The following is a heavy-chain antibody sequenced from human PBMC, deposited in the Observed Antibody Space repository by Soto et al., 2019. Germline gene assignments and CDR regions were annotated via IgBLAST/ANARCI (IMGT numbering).Heavy chain of an antibody. CDR1: GFSFSTSG. J-gene: IGHJ4*02. V-gene: IGHV3-30*18. CDR2: ISYDGSDK. Sequence: XESLRLSCAASGFSFSTSGMHWVRQAPGKGLEWVAGISYDGSDKRYADSVKGQFTISRDNSKSTLYLQINRLRTEDTAVYYCAKGTGFLEWLWGQGTLVTVSS. CDR3: AKGTGFLEWL. D-gene: IGHD3-3*01.